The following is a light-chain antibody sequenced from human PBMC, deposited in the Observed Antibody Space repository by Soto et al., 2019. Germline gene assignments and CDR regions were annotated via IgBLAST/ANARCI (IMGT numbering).Light chain of an antibody. Sequence: DIQMTQSPSSLSASVGDRVTISCRASQGISIYLNWYQQKPGKAPKLLIYGASTLQSGVPSRFGGSRSGTDFTLTIRSLQPEDFASYYCQQTFSTPWTFGQGTNVEIK. CDR3: QQTFSTPWT. CDR2: GAS. V-gene: IGKV1-39*01. J-gene: IGKJ1*01. CDR1: QGISIY.